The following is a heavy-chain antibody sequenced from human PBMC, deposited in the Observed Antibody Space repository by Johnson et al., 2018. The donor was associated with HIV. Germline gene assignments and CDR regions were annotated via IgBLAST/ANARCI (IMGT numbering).Heavy chain of an antibody. J-gene: IGHJ3*01. Sequence: QVQLVESGGGVVQPGRSLRLSCAASGFTFSSYGMHWVRQAPGKGLEWVAFISYDGSNKYYADSVKGRFTISRDNSRNTLYLQMNSLRAEDTTVYFCAIMSAPEDADAFDFWGQRTMVTVSS. CDR1: GFTFSSYG. V-gene: IGHV3-30*19. CDR3: AIMSAPEDADAFDF. D-gene: IGHD1-14*01. CDR2: ISYDGSNK.